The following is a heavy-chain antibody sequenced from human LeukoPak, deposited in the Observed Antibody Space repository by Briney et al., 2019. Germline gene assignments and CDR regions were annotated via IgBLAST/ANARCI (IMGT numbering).Heavy chain of an antibody. V-gene: IGHV4-34*01. CDR1: GGSFSNSY. CDR3: ARGPTLYSYGYGSTGRWFDP. Sequence: SETLSLTCAVNGGSFSNSYWSWIRQPPGKGLEWIGEINHSGTTYYNPSLKSRVTISVDRSKNQFSLKLSSVTAADTAVYYCARGPTLYSYGYGSTGRWFDPWGQGTLVTVSS. J-gene: IGHJ5*02. CDR2: INHSGTT. D-gene: IGHD5-18*01.